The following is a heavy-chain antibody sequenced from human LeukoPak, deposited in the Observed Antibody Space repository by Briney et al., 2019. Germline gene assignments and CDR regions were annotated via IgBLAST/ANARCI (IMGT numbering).Heavy chain of an antibody. CDR1: GFTFNHYW. J-gene: IGHJ6*02. D-gene: IGHD2-15*01. Sequence: PGGSLRLSCVTSGFTFNHYWMSWVRQAPGKGLEWEANIDQDGREKYYMDSLKGRFTVSRDNAKNSLHLQMNSLRPEDAAIYYCARWGPHCSDSTCDRYFYGMDVWGQGTTVTVSS. V-gene: IGHV3-7*04. CDR2: IDQDGREK. CDR3: ARWGPHCSDSTCDRYFYGMDV.